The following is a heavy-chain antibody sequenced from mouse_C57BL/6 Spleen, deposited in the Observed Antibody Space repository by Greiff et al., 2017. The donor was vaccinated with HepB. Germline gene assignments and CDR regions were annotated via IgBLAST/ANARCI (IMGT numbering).Heavy chain of an antibody. D-gene: IGHD1-2*01. CDR1: GFTIKDDY. CDR2: IDPENGDT. Sequence: VQLQQSGAELVRPGASVKLSCTASGFTIKDDYMHWVKQRPEQGLEWIGWIDPENGDTEYASKFQGKATITADTSSNTAYLQLSSLTSEDTAVYYCTIVYGGGFDYWGQGTTLTVSS. J-gene: IGHJ2*01. V-gene: IGHV14-4*01. CDR3: TIVYGGGFDY.